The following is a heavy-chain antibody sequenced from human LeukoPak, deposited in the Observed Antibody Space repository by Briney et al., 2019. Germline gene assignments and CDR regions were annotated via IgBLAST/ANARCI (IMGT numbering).Heavy chain of an antibody. CDR1: GASISNYY. J-gene: IGHJ3*02. V-gene: IGHV4-59*01. Sequence: PSETLSLTCTVSGASISNYYWSWIRQPPGKGLEWTGYIYSTGTTNYNPSLKSRVTISLDTSKNQFSLKLISVTAADTALYYCARDGAFDIWGQGTMVSVSS. CDR2: IYSTGTT. CDR3: ARDGAFDI.